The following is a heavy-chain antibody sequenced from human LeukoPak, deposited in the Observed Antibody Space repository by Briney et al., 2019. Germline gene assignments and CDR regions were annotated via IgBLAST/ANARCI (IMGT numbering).Heavy chain of an antibody. V-gene: IGHV5-51*01. CDR3: GRGYGSGSYLDQ. J-gene: IGHJ4*02. Sequence: GESLKIPCKGSGYSFSTYWIAWVRQMPGKGLEWMGIIYPDDSDTRYSPSFQGQVTISADKSINTAYLQWSSLRASDTAMYYCGRGYGSGSYLDQWGQGTLVTVSS. CDR1: GYSFSTYW. CDR2: IYPDDSDT. D-gene: IGHD3-10*01.